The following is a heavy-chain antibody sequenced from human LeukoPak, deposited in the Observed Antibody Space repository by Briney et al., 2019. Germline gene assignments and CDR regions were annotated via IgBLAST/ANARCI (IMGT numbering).Heavy chain of an antibody. D-gene: IGHD2-15*01. V-gene: IGHV3-21*01. J-gene: IGHJ4*02. Sequence: GGSLRLSCEASGFTFSAYNMHWVRQAPGKGLEWVSSISPSSNCIKYGDSLKGRITISRDNAKNSLYLQINSLGAEDTAVYYCARVDPVVAETYFDYWGQGTLVTVSS. CDR2: ISPSSNCI. CDR3: ARVDPVVAETYFDY. CDR1: GFTFSAYN.